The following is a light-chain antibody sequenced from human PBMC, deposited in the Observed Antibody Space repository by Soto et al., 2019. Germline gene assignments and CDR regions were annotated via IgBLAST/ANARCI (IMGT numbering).Light chain of an antibody. V-gene: IGKV3-15*01. CDR1: QNVFSH. CDR2: GAS. CDR3: QQYYNWPPLT. Sequence: EIVLTQSPATLSVSPGERATLSCRASQNVFSHLAWYQQKPGQAPRLLIYGASTRATNIPARFGGSGSGTEFTLTITSLQSEDFAVYCCQQYYNWPPLTFGQGTKVEVK. J-gene: IGKJ1*01.